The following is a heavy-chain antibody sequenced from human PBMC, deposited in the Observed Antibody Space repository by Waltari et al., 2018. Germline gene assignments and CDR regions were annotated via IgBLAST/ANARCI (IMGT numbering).Heavy chain of an antibody. Sequence: QVQLQPSGPGLVKPSETLSLTCAVSGYSLSSGYYWGWIRQPPGKGLEWSGSIYHSGSSNYNPAVKRRVNRYGETSKNQISRKVSSVTAADTAVDYCGSTILNGEGSFDYWGQGTLGTVSS. CDR3: GSTILNGEGSFDY. CDR2: IYHSGSS. J-gene: IGHJ4*02. CDR1: GYSLSSGYY. V-gene: IGHV4-38-2*01. D-gene: IGHD7-27*01.